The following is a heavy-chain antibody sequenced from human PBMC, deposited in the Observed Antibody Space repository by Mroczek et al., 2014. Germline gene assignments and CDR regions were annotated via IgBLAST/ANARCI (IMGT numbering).Heavy chain of an antibody. J-gene: IGHJ6*02. CDR2: IYYSGST. V-gene: IGHV4-59*01. Sequence: QVQLVESGPGLVKPSETLSLTCTVSGGSISSYYWSWIRQPPGKGLEWIGYIYYSGSTNYNPSLKSRVTISVDTSKNQFSLKLSSVTAADTAVYYCARGTISNNEGTGYYYYGMDVWGQGTTVTVSS. CDR1: GGSISSYY. D-gene: IGHD3-3*01. CDR3: ARGTISNNEGTGYYYYGMDV.